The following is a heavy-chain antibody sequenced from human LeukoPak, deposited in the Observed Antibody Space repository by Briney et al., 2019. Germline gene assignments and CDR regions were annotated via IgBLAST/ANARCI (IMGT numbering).Heavy chain of an antibody. V-gene: IGHV3-48*03. J-gene: IGHJ4*02. CDR2: ISSSGSTI. CDR1: GFTFSSYE. D-gene: IGHD3-3*01. Sequence: GGSLRLSCAASGFTFSSYEMNWVRQAPGKGLEWGSYISSSGSTIYYTDSVKGRFAISRDNAKNSLYLQMNSLRAEDTAVYYCARAPITNFGVVNECFDCWGQGTLVTVSS. CDR3: ARAPITNFGVVNECFDC.